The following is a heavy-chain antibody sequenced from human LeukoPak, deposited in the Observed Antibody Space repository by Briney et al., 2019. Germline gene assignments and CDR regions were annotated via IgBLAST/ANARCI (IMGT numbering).Heavy chain of an antibody. CDR2: INHSGST. CDR3: ARGREYSSSPFDY. J-gene: IGHJ4*02. D-gene: IGHD6-13*01. CDR1: GGSFSGYY. Sequence: PSETLSLTCAVYGGSFSGYYWSWIRQPPGKGLEWIGEINHSGSTNYNPSLKSRVTISVDTSKNQFSLKLSSVTAADTAVYYCARGREYSSSPFDYWGQGTLVTVSS. V-gene: IGHV4-34*01.